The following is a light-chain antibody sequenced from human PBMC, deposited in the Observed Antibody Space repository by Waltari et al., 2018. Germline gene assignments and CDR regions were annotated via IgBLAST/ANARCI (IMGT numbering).Light chain of an antibody. CDR2: EDN. CDR3: QSYDSTTQV. V-gene: IGLV6-57*03. CDR1: SGSHVKHD. Sequence: NFVLTQPYSVSGFPGQMVFIPRTPNSGSHVKHDVQSYQQRPGSAPTTLIYEDNHRASGVPDRFSGSIAGSSNSASLTISGLKSEDEADYFCQSYDSTTQVFGTGTKVTVL. J-gene: IGLJ1*01.